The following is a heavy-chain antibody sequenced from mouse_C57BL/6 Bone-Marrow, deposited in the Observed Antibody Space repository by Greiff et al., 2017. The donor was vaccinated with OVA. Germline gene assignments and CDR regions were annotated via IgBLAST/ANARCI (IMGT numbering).Heavy chain of an antibody. CDR3: ARHETRYYWYFDV. V-gene: IGHV5-9*01. CDR2: ISGGGGNT. CDR1: GFTFSSYT. J-gene: IGHJ1*03. Sequence: EVRGVESGGGLVKPGGSLKLSCAASGFTFSSYTMSWVRQTPEKRLEWVATISGGGGNTYYPDSVKGRFTISRDNAKNTLYLQMSSLRSEDTALYYCARHETRYYWYFDVWGTGTTVTVSS.